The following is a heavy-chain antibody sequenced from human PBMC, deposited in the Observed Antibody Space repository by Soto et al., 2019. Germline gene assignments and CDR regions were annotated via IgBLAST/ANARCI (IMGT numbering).Heavy chain of an antibody. V-gene: IGHV1-46*01. D-gene: IGHD6-6*01. J-gene: IGHJ3*02. Sequence: GASVKVSCKASGYTFTSYYMHWVRQAPGQGLEWMGIINPSGGSTSYAQKFQGRVTMTRDTSTSTVYMELSSLRSEDTAVYYCAVIAARDAFDIWGQGTMVTVSS. CDR1: GYTFTSYY. CDR3: AVIAARDAFDI. CDR2: INPSGGST.